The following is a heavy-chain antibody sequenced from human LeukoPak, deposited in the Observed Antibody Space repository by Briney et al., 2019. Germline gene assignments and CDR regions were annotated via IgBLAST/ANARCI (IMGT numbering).Heavy chain of an antibody. CDR1: GGPISSSH. CDR2: ISGSGSST. Sequence: GTLSLTCAISGGPISSSHWWNWVRQAPGKGLEWVSIISGSGSSTDYVDSVKGRFTISRDNSKNTLYLQMNSLRAEDTAVYYCAKSFGPVIAAAGTGADWGQGTLVTVSS. J-gene: IGHJ4*02. D-gene: IGHD6-13*01. CDR3: AKSFGPVIAAAGTGAD. V-gene: IGHV3-23*01.